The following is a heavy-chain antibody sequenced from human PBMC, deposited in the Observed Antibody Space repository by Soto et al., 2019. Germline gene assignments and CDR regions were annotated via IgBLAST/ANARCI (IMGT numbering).Heavy chain of an antibody. D-gene: IGHD6-19*01. V-gene: IGHV4-39*01. CDR2: IYYSGST. CDR1: GGSISSSSYY. J-gene: IGHJ5*02. CDR3: ASPRPVDGPWWLDP. Sequence: QLQLQESGPGLVKPSETLSLTCTVSGGSISSSSYYWGWIRQPPGKGLEWIGSIYYSGSTYYNPSLKSRVTISVDTYKNQFSLKLSSVPAADTAVYYCASPRPVDGPWWLDPWGQGTLVTVSS.